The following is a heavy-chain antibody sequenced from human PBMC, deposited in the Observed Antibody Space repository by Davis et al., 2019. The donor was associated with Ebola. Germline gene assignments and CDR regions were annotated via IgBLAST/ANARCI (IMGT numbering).Heavy chain of an antibody. V-gene: IGHV3-64D*08. CDR2: ITNNGGST. CDR1: GFMFSSYT. J-gene: IGHJ4*02. D-gene: IGHD6-6*01. CDR3: VKDMSIAAPTALFDY. Sequence: PGGSLRLSCSVSGFMFSSYTMHWVRQAPGKGLQYVSGITNNGGSTYYADSVKGRFIISRDNSKNTLYLQMSSLRAEDTAVYYCVKDMSIAAPTALFDYWGQGTLVTVSS.